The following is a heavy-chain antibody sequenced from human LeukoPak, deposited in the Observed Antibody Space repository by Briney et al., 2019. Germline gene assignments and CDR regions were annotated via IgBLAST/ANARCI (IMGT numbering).Heavy chain of an antibody. CDR1: HYTFTNYG. CDR2: ISAYNGNT. CDR3: ARDGVRWELSSAFDI. V-gene: IGHV1-18*01. D-gene: IGHD4-23*01. J-gene: IGHJ3*02. Sequence: GASVKVSCKASHYTFTNYGVSWVRQAPGQGLEWMGWISAYNGNTNYAQKLQGRVTMTTDTSTSTAYMELRSLRSDDTAVYYCARDGVRWELSSAFDIWGQGTMVTVSS.